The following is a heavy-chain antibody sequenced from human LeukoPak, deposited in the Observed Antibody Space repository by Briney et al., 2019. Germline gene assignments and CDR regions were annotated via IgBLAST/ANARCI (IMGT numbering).Heavy chain of an antibody. CDR1: GGSFSGYY. V-gene: IGHV4-34*01. CDR3: ARGGGYKPLDY. Sequence: PSETLSLTCAVYGGSFSGYYWSWIRQPPGKGLEWIGEINHSGSTNYNPSLKSRVTISVDTSKNQFSLKLSSVTAADTAVYYCARGGGYKPLDYWGQGTLVTVSS. CDR2: INHSGST. D-gene: IGHD5-24*01. J-gene: IGHJ4*02.